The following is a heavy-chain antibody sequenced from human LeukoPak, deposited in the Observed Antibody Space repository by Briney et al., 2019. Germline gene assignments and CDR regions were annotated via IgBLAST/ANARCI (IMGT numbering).Heavy chain of an antibody. V-gene: IGHV3-48*01. CDR2: ISSSSSTI. CDR3: ARIHKRLITYYYYYMDV. Sequence: GGSLRLSCAASGFTFSSYSMNWVRQAPGKGLEWVSYISSSSSTIYYADSVKGRFTISRDNAKNSLYLQMNSLRAEDTAVYYCARIHKRLITYYYYYMDVWGKGTTVTVSS. J-gene: IGHJ6*03. CDR1: GFTFSSYS. D-gene: IGHD1-20*01.